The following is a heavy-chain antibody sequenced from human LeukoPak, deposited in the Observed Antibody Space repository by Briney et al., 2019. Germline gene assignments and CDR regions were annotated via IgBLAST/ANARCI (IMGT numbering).Heavy chain of an antibody. V-gene: IGHV3-33*01. J-gene: IGHJ4*02. D-gene: IGHD3-16*01. CDR1: GFTFSSYG. CDR3: ARGGSIPTSFDY. Sequence: GGSLRLSCAASGFTFSSYGMHWVRQAPGKGLEWVAVIWYDGSNKYYADSVKGRFTISRDNSKNTLYLQMNSLRAEDTAVYYCARGGSIPTSFDYWGQGTLVTVSS. CDR2: IWYDGSNK.